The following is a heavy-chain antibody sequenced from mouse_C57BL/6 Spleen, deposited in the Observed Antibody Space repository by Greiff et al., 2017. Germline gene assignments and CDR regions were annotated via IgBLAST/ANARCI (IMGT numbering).Heavy chain of an antibody. CDR3: ARDLSYGSSYWCAY. CDR1: GFTFSSYA. CDR2: ISDGGSYT. V-gene: IGHV5-4*01. J-gene: IGHJ3*01. D-gene: IGHD1-1*01. Sequence: EVMLVESGGGLVKPGGSLKLSCAASGFTFSSYAMSWVRQTPEKRLEWVATISDGGSYTYYPDNVKGRFTISRDNAKNNLYLQMSHLKSEDTAMYYCARDLSYGSSYWCAYWGQGTLVTVSA.